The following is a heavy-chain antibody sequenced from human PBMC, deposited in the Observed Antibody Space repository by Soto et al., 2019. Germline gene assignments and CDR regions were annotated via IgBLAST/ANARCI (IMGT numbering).Heavy chain of an antibody. Sequence: SGPTLVNPTQTLTLTCTFSGFSLSNARMGVSWIRQPPGKALEWLAHIFSNDEKSYSTSLKSRLTISKDTSKSQVVLTMTNMDPVDTATYYCARIPRYSSSWYGMDVWGQGTTVTVSS. V-gene: IGHV2-26*01. D-gene: IGHD6-13*01. CDR2: IFSNDEK. J-gene: IGHJ6*02. CDR3: ARIPRYSSSWYGMDV. CDR1: GFSLSNARMG.